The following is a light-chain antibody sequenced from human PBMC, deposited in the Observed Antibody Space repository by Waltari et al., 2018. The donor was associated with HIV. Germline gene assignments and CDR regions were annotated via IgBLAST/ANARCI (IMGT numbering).Light chain of an antibody. J-gene: IGKJ2*01. CDR3: QQYDNWPPYT. CDR1: HSVNSN. V-gene: IGKV3-15*01. Sequence: EIVLTQSPVTLSVSPGERATLACRASHSVNSNLAWYQQKPGQAPRLLIYAASTRAAGVPARFSGSGSGAKFTLTISSLQSEDFAVYFCQQYDNWPPYTFGQGTKLEIK. CDR2: AAS.